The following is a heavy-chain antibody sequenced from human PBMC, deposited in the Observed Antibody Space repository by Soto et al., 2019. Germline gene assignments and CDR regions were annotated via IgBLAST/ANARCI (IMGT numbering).Heavy chain of an antibody. CDR1: GLTVSNKY. CDR2: IDGDGTT. V-gene: IGHV3-53*01. Sequence: EVQLVESGGGLIQPGGSLRLSCAASGLTVSNKYMSWVRQAPGKGLEWVSVIDGDGTTKYADSVKGRFTISRDNSKNTLYLQVNSLRADDTDMYYCHIYGSWGQGTLGTFSA. CDR3: HIYGS. D-gene: IGHD2-2*02. J-gene: IGHJ5*02.